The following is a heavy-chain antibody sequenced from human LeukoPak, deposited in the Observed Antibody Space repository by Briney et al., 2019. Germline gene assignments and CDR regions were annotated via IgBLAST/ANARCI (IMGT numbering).Heavy chain of an antibody. J-gene: IGHJ4*02. V-gene: IGHV4-34*01. CDR3: ARRGFYGSGTYLDY. D-gene: IGHD3-10*01. CDR1: GGSFSGYY. CDR2: INHSGNT. Sequence: SETLSLTCAVYGGSFSGYYWSWIRQSPGKGLEWIGEINHSGNTNYNPSLKSRVTISVDTSKNQFSLKLSSVTAEDTALYYCARRGFYGSGTYLDYWGQGTLVTVSS.